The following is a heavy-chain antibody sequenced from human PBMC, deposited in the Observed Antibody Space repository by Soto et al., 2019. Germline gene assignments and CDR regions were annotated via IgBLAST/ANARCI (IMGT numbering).Heavy chain of an antibody. CDR1: GLTFSDHY. CDR3: ARAPYFGSGTYYYYALDV. CDR2: ISSSAGTI. V-gene: IGHV3-11*01. D-gene: IGHD3-10*01. Sequence: QVQLVESGGGLVKPGGSLRLSCAASGLTFSDHYMTWIRQAPGKGLEWISYISSSAGTIYYADSVKGRFTISRDNAKNSLYLQMTNLRAEDTAVYYCARAPYFGSGTYYYYALDVWGQVTTVTVSS. J-gene: IGHJ6*02.